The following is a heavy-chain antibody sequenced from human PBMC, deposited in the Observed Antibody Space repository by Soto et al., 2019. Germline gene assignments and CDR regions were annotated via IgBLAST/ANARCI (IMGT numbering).Heavy chain of an antibody. V-gene: IGHV4-30-4*01. J-gene: IGHJ4*02. Sequence: QVQLQESGPGLVKPSQTLSLTCTVSGGSISSGDYYWSWIRQPPGRGLEWIGYIYYSGSTHYNPSLQRRVTISVDTPKNQFSLKLSSVTAADTAVYYCARATAMVTLDYWGQGTLVTVSS. CDR2: IYYSGST. D-gene: IGHD5-18*01. CDR3: ARATAMVTLDY. CDR1: GGSISSGDYY.